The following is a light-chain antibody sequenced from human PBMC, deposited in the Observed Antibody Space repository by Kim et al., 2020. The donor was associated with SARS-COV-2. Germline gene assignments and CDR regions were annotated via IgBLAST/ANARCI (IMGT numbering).Light chain of an antibody. V-gene: IGKV3-11*01. J-gene: IGKJ5*01. CDR2: DAS. CDR3: QQRNSWPIT. Sequence: LSLGETATLSCRASQDTKTNLAWYQQKPGQAPRLLIHDASIRATGIPARFSGSGSGTDFTLTISSLEPEDFAVYYCQQRNSWPITFGQGTRLEIK. CDR1: QDTKTN.